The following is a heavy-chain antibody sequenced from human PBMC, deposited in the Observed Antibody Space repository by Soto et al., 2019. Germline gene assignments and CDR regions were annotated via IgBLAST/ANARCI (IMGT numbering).Heavy chain of an antibody. V-gene: IGHV5-51*01. Sequence: GESLKISCKASGYIFTNYWIAWVRQMPGKCLEWMAFIYPGDSDIRYSPSFQGQVTISADKSISTAYLQWSSLKASDTAMYYCARPQGRVAAFYFDYWGQGTLVTVSS. J-gene: IGHJ4*02. CDR2: IYPGDSDI. CDR3: ARPQGRVAAFYFDY. CDR1: GYIFTNYW. D-gene: IGHD2-15*01.